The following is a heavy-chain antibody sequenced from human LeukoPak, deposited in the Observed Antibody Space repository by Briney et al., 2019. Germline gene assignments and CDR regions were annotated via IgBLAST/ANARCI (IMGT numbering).Heavy chain of an antibody. D-gene: IGHD3/OR15-3a*01. CDR2: IYHSGST. CDR1: GGSISSGGYY. J-gene: IGHJ6*03. Sequence: PTETLSLTCTVSGGSISSGGYYWSWIRQPPGKGLEWIGYIYHSGSTYYNPSLKSRVTISVDRSKNQFSLKLSSVTAADTAVYYCARLIQGLGLYYYYYMDVWGKGTTVTVSS. CDR3: ARLIQGLGLYYYYYMDV. V-gene: IGHV4-30-2*01.